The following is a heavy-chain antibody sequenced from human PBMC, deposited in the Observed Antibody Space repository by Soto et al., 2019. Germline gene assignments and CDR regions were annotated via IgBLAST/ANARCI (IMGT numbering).Heavy chain of an antibody. Sequence: QITLKEFGPTLVKPTETLTLTCTFSGFSLRTSGVAVGWIRQPPGKALEWLALIYWDGETRYSPSLKSRLTITKDTPKNQVVLTMTNMDPVDTATYYCAQRPPVTMIFPNNWFDPWGQGILVTVSS. V-gene: IGHV2-5*02. J-gene: IGHJ5*02. D-gene: IGHD3-22*01. CDR3: AQRPPVTMIFPNNWFDP. CDR2: IYWDGET. CDR1: GFSLRTSGVA.